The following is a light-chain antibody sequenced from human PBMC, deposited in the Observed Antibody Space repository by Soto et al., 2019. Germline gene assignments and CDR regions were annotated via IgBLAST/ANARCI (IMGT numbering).Light chain of an antibody. CDR2: DVS. V-gene: IGLV2-14*01. J-gene: IGLJ3*02. Sequence: QSALTQPASVSGSPGQSITISCTGTSSDVGGYNYVSWYQQYPGKAPKLMIYDVSNRPSGVSNRFSGSKSGNMASLTISGLQAEDEADYYCSSYTSSSTLVFGGGTKVTVL. CDR3: SSYTSSSTLV. CDR1: SSDVGGYNY.